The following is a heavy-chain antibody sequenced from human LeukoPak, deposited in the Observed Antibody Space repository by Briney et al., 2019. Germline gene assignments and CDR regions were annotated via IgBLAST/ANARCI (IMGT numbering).Heavy chain of an antibody. D-gene: IGHD2-8*01. V-gene: IGHV3-33*01. J-gene: IGHJ6*02. CDR3: ARDRQYCTNGVSNYYYYYGMDV. CDR2: IWYDGSNK. CDR1: GFTFSSYG. Sequence: PGGSLRLSCAASGFTFSSYGMHWVRQAPGKGLEWVAVIWYDGSNKYYADSVKGRFTISRDKSKNTLYLQMNSLRAEDTAVYYCARDRQYCTNGVSNYYYYYGMDVWGQGTTVTVSS.